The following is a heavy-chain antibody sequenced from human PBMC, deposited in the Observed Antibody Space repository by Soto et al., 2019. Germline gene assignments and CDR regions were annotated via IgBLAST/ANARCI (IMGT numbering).Heavy chain of an antibody. CDR3: TRAAHYSSPFRWFDP. D-gene: IGHD6-13*01. CDR2: IYYSGST. J-gene: IGHJ5*02. V-gene: IGHV4-31*03. CDR1: GGSISSGGYY. Sequence: QVQLQESGPGLVKPSQTLSLTCTVSGGSISSGGYYWSWIRQHPGKGLGWIGYIYYSGSTDYNPSLKSRVTISVDTSKNQFSLKLSSVTAADTAVYYCTRAAHYSSPFRWFDPWGQGTLVTVSS.